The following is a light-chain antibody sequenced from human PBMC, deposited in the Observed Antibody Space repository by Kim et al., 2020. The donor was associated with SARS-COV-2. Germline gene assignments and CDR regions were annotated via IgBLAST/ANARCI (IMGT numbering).Light chain of an antibody. J-gene: IGKJ3*01. CDR3: QQSYITTFT. CDR1: QSISSH. Sequence: ASVGDRVTITCRTTQSISSHVNWYQQKPGRAPKLLISAASTLQGGVPSRFSGSGSETDFTLTISSLQPEDFATYFCQQSYITTFTFGPGTKVDIK. CDR2: AAS. V-gene: IGKV1-39*01.